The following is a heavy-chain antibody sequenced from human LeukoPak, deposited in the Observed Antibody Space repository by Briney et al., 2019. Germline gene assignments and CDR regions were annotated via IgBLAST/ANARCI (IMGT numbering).Heavy chain of an antibody. D-gene: IGHD1-1*01. CDR3: ARRRLLTRAYNWFDP. J-gene: IGHJ5*02. CDR1: GSSFTSYW. Sequence: GASLKISCKGSGSSFTSYWIGWVRQMPGKGLEWMGIIYPGDSDTRYSPSFQGQVTISADKSISTAYLQWSSLKASDTAMYYCARRRLLTRAYNWFDPWGQGTLVTVSS. V-gene: IGHV5-51*01. CDR2: IYPGDSDT.